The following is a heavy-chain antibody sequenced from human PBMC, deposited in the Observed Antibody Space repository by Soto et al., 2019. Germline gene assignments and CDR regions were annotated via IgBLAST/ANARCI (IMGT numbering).Heavy chain of an antibody. D-gene: IGHD6-19*01. J-gene: IGHJ4*02. CDR2: IYYDGSV. CDR3: AIHRIAVSAPLDY. CDR1: GGVLRTSSYY. Sequence: ENRRHTCTGSGGVLRTSSYYWGWIRQPPGKGLEWIGTIYYDGSVAYSPSLKSRVTLSVDTSRNHFSVKINSVTAAETQVSFWAIHRIAVSAPLDYWGQLPLGTVS. V-gene: IGHV4-39*01.